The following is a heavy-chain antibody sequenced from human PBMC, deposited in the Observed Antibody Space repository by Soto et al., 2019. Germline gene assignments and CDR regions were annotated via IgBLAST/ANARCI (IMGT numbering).Heavy chain of an antibody. CDR2: IYYSGST. Sequence: SETLSLTCTVSGGSISSGGYYWSWIRQHPGKGLEWIGYIYYSGSTYYNPSLKSRVTISVDTSKNQFSLKLSSVTAADTAVYYCARLLPTYYYDSSGPDEIDYWGQGTLVTVSS. J-gene: IGHJ4*02. CDR3: ARLLPTYYYDSSGPDEIDY. D-gene: IGHD3-22*01. CDR1: GGSISSGGYY. V-gene: IGHV4-31*03.